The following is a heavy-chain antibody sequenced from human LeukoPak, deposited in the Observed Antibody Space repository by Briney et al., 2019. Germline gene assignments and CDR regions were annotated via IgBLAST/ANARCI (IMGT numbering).Heavy chain of an antibody. CDR3: AREDPDTANYYYYGMDV. Sequence: GGSLRLSCAASGFTFNDHGMNWVRQAPGKGLEWVSGITWNGGTTGYADSVRGRFTISRDNAKNSLYLQMDSLRAEDTAVYYCAREDPDTANYYYYGMDVWGQGTTVTVSS. V-gene: IGHV3-20*04. D-gene: IGHD5-18*01. CDR2: ITWNGGTT. CDR1: GFTFNDHG. J-gene: IGHJ6*02.